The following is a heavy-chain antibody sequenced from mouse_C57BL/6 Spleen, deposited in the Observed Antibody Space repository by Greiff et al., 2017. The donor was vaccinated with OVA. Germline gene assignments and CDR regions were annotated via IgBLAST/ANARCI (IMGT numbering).Heavy chain of an antibody. D-gene: IGHD2-4*01. CDR2: INPGSGGT. J-gene: IGHJ2*01. V-gene: IGHV1-54*01. CDR1: GYAFTNYL. Sequence: QVQLQQSGAELVRPGTSVKVSCKASGYAFTNYLIEWVKQRPGQGLEWIGVINPGSGGTNYNEKFKGKATLTADKSSSTAYMQLSSLTSEDSAVYFCASLYYDYDAFFDYWGQGTTLTVSS. CDR3: ASLYYDYDAFFDY.